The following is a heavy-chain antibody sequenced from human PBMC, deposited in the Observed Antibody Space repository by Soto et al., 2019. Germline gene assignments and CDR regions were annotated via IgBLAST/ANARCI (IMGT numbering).Heavy chain of an antibody. CDR3: ARVKDLGRYVTFDI. CDR2: IKPMGGST. CDR1: GYTFIDYY. Sequence: ASVKVSCKASGYTFIDYYIHWARQAPGQGPEWIGIIKPMGGSTSYVQKIHGRIIMTRDTSTSSVYMDLSSLMSYDSAVYFCARVKDLGRYVTFDIWGQGTMVTVSS. D-gene: IGHD1-26*01. J-gene: IGHJ3*02. V-gene: IGHV1-46*03.